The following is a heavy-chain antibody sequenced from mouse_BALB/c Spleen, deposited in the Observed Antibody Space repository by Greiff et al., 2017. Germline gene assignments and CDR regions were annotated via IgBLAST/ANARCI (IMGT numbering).Heavy chain of an antibody. CDR2: INPSTGYT. J-gene: IGHJ3*01. CDR1: GYTFTSYW. Sequence: VQLQQSGAELAKPGASVKMSCKASGYTFTSYWMHWVKQRPGQGLEWIGYINPSTGYTESNQKFKDKATLTADKSSSTAYMQLSSLTSEDSAVYYCARGASEGFAYWGQGTLVTVSA. V-gene: IGHV1-7*01. CDR3: ARGASEGFAY.